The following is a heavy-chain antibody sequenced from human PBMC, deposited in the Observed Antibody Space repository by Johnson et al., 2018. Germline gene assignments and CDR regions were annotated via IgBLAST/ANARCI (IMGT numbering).Heavy chain of an antibody. CDR1: GFSFSSYS. J-gene: IGHJ6*02. Sequence: VQLVESGGGLVKPGDSLRLSCAASGFSFSSYSMHWFRQSPGEGLEWVSSIDSSSTSIYYADSAKGRFTISRDNPKNSLYLQMNSLRAEDTALYYCARSLIFSLGLHRGMAVGGQGTTVTVYS. V-gene: IGHV3-21*01. CDR2: IDSSSTSI. CDR3: ARSLIFSLGLHRGMAV. D-gene: IGHD3-9*01.